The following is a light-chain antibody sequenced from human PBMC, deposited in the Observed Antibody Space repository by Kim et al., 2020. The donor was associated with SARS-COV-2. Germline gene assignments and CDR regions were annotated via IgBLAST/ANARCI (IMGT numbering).Light chain of an antibody. J-gene: IGLJ2*01. CDR2: SNN. Sequence: GQRVTISCSGSSSKIGSNTVNWYQQLPGTTPKLLIYSNNQRPSGVPDRFSGSKSGTSASLAISGLQSEDEADYYCAAWDDSLNGVVFGGGTQLTVL. V-gene: IGLV1-44*01. CDR1: SSKIGSNT. CDR3: AAWDDSLNGVV.